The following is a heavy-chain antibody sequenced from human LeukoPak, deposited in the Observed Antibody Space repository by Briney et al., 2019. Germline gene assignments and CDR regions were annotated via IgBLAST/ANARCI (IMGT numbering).Heavy chain of an antibody. V-gene: IGHV3-21*04. Sequence: SGGSLRLSCAASGFTFSSYSMNWVRQAPGKGLEWVSSISSSSSYIYYADSVKGRFTISRDNAKNSLYLQMNSLRAEDTAVYYCARGPANVDTAMVYYDHWGQGTLVTVSS. J-gene: IGHJ4*02. CDR3: ARGPANVDTAMVYYDH. CDR2: ISSSSSYI. CDR1: GFTFSSYS. D-gene: IGHD5-18*01.